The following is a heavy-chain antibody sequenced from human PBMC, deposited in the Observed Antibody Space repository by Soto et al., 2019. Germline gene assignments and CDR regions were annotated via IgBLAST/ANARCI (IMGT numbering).Heavy chain of an antibody. CDR1: GFTFSSYG. CDR3: AKSKVRGVYYFDY. D-gene: IGHD3-10*01. CDR2: ISYDGSNK. J-gene: IGHJ4*02. V-gene: IGHV3-30*18. Sequence: PGGSLRLSCAASGFTFSSYGMHWVRQAPGKGLEWVAVISYDGSNKYYAESVKGRFTISRDNSKNTLYLQMNSLRAEDTAVYYCAKSKVRGVYYFDYWGQGT.